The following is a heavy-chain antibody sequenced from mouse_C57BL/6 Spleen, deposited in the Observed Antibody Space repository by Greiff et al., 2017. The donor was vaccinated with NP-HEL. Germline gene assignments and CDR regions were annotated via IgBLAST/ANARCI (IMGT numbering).Heavy chain of an antibody. J-gene: IGHJ3*01. V-gene: IGHV1-72*01. Sequence: QVQLQQPGAELVKPGASVKLSCKASGYTFTSYWMHWVTQRPGRGLEWIGRIAPNSGGTKYNAKFKSKATLTVDKPSSTAYMQLSSLTSEDSAVYYCARALTGTEFAYWGQGTLVTVSA. CDR2: IAPNSGGT. CDR3: ARALTGTEFAY. D-gene: IGHD4-1*01. CDR1: GYTFTSYW.